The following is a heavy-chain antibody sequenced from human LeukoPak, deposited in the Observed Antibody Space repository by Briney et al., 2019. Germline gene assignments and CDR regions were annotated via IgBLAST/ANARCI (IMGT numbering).Heavy chain of an antibody. J-gene: IGHJ4*02. CDR3: ARGEYSGYDHYFGLDY. CDR1: GGSISSGDYY. V-gene: IGHV4-30-4*01. CDR2: IYYSGST. D-gene: IGHD5-12*01. Sequence: PSETLSLTCTVSGGSISSGDYYWSWIRQPPGKGLEWIGYIYYSGSTYYNPSLKSRVTISVDTSKNQFSLKLSSVTAADTAVYYCARGEYSGYDHYFGLDYWGQGTLVAVSS.